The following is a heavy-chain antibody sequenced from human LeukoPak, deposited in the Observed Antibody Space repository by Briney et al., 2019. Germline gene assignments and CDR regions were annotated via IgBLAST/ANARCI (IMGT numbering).Heavy chain of an antibody. V-gene: IGHV4-34*01. Sequence: SETLSLTCTVSGGSISGYYWSWIRQPPGKGLEWIGEINHSGSTNYNPSLKSRVTISVDTSKNQFSLKLSSVTASDTAVYYCAKRRMRPIYYDYVWGRYRYTGHYFDYWGQGTLVTVSS. CDR2: INHSGST. CDR3: AKRRMRPIYYDYVWGRYRYTGHYFDY. D-gene: IGHD3-16*02. CDR1: GGSISGYY. J-gene: IGHJ4*02.